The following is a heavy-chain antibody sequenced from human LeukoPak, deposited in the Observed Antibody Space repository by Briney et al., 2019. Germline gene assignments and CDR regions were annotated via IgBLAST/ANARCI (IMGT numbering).Heavy chain of an antibody. CDR2: IWYDGSNK. CDR3: ARWGVPDAIREGTYYYYYGMDV. CDR1: GFTFSSYG. J-gene: IGHJ6*02. V-gene: IGHV3-33*01. Sequence: WGSLRLSCAASGFTFSSYGMHWVRQAPGKGLEWVAVIWYDGSNKYYADSVKGRFTISRDNSKNTLYLQMNSLRAEDTAVYYCARWGVPDAIREGTYYYYYGMDVWGQGTTVTVSS. D-gene: IGHD2-2*02.